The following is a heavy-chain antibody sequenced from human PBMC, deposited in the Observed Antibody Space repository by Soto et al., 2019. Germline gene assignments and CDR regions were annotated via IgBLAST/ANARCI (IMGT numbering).Heavy chain of an antibody. V-gene: IGHV3-33*01. CDR1: GFTFSSYD. Sequence: GRSLRLSCAASGFTFSSYDMHWVRQAPGRGLEWVAVIWYDGSNKYYADSVKGRFTISRDNSKNTLYLQMNSLRAEDTAVYYCARDFITMIVVVNAALGMDVWGQGTTVTVSS. D-gene: IGHD3-22*01. CDR2: IWYDGSNK. J-gene: IGHJ6*02. CDR3: ARDFITMIVVVNAALGMDV.